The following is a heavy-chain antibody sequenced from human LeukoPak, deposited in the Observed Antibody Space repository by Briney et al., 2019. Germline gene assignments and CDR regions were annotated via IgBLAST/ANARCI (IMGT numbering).Heavy chain of an antibody. CDR1: GFTFSNYW. CDR2: INSDGSST. CDR3: ARESSVGAHKAFDY. D-gene: IGHD1-26*01. J-gene: IGHJ4*02. Sequence: PGGSLRLSCAASGFTFSNYWMHWVRQAPGKGLVWVSRINSDGSSTTYADSVKGRFTISRDNAKNTLYLQMNSLGAEDTAVYYCARESSVGAHKAFDYWGQGTLVTVSS. V-gene: IGHV3-74*01.